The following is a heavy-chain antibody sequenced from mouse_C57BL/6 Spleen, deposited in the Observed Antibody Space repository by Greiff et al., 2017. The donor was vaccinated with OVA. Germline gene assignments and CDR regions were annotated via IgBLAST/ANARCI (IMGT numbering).Heavy chain of an antibody. J-gene: IGHJ4*01. CDR3: AREGEYYGRDGPYYAMDY. CDR2: ISYDGSN. V-gene: IGHV3-6*01. D-gene: IGHD1-1*01. CDR1: GYSITSGYY. Sequence: EVKLVESGPGLVTPSQSLSLTCSVTGYSITSGYYWNWIRQFPGNKLEWMGYISYDGSNNYNPSLKNRISITRDTSKNQFFLKLNSVTTEDTATYYCAREGEYYGRDGPYYAMDYWGQGTSVTVSS.